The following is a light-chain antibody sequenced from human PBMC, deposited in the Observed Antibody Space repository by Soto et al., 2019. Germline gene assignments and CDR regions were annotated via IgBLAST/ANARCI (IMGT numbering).Light chain of an antibody. V-gene: IGKV1-13*02. CDR1: QDISSA. Sequence: AIQLTQSPSSLSASVGDRVTITCRASQDISSALAWYQQRPGKAPNLLIYDASSLESGVPSRFSGSGSGTDFTLTISSLQPEDVATYHCQQFKSYPLTFGGGTKVEIK. CDR2: DAS. J-gene: IGKJ4*01. CDR3: QQFKSYPLT.